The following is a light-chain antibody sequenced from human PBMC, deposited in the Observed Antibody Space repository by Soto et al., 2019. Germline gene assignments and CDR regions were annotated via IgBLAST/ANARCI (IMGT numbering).Light chain of an antibody. CDR2: DVD. Sequence: QSALTQPASVSGSPGQSITISCTGTSSDVGAYNFVSWYQQHPGKAPKLVIYDVDVRPSGVSNRFSGSKSGNTAFLTISGLQAEDETDYYCSSYAGSNTLVVFGGGTQLTVL. J-gene: IGLJ2*01. CDR3: SSYAGSNTLVV. CDR1: SSDVGAYNF. V-gene: IGLV2-14*03.